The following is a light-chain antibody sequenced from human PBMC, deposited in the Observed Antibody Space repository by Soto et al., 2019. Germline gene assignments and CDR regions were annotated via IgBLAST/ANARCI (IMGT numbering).Light chain of an antibody. CDR2: GAS. Sequence: EIVMTQSPATLSVSPGERSTLSCMASQGLSSNLAWYQQKPGQAPRLLIYGASNRATGIPARFSGSGSGTEFTLTISSLQSEDFAVYYCQQSNNWPRITFGQGTRLDIK. CDR3: QQSNNWPRIT. CDR1: QGLSSN. J-gene: IGKJ5*01. V-gene: IGKV3-15*01.